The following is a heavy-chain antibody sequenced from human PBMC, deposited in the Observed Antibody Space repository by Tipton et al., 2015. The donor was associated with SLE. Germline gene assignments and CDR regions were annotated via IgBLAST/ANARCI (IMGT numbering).Heavy chain of an antibody. CDR2: IYYSGST. D-gene: IGHD1-26*01. Sequence: TLSLTCTVSGGSISSSSYYWGWIRQPPGKGLEWIGSIYYSGSTYYNPSLKSRVTISVGTSKNPFSLKLRSVTAADTAVYYCAGMSSPRVGYFVYWCLGTLVTVSS. CDR3: AGMSSPRVGYFVY. V-gene: IGHV4-39*07. CDR1: GGSISSSSYY. J-gene: IGHJ4*02.